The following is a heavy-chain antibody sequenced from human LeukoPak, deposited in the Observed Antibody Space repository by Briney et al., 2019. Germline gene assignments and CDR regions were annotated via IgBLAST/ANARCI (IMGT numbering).Heavy chain of an antibody. V-gene: IGHV1-46*01. D-gene: IGHD3-22*01. Sequence: ASVKVSCKASGYTFTSYYMHWVRQAPGQGLEWMGIINPSGGSTSYAQKFQGRVTMTRDMSTSTVYMELSSLRSEDTAVYYCARTCYYDSSGYPTGAFGIWGQGTMVTVSS. CDR1: GYTFTSYY. CDR2: INPSGGST. J-gene: IGHJ3*02. CDR3: ARTCYYDSSGYPTGAFGI.